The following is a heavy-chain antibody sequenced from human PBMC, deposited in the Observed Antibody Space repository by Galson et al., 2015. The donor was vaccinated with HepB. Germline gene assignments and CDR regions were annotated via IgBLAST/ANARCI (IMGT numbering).Heavy chain of an antibody. Sequence: SLRLSCAASGFTFSSYAMSWVRQAPGKGLEWVSGISGSGSNTYYADSAKGRFTISRDNSKNTLYLQMNSLRVEDTAVYYCAIVGYGDYSPYDYWGQGTLGTV. D-gene: IGHD4-17*01. CDR3: AIVGYGDYSPYDY. V-gene: IGHV3-23*01. CDR2: ISGSGSNT. J-gene: IGHJ4*02. CDR1: GFTFSSYA.